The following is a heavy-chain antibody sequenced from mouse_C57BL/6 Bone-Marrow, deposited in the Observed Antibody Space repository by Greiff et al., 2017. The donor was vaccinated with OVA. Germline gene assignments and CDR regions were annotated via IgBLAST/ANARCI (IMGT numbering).Heavy chain of an antibody. CDR1: GFTFSSYA. CDR2: ISDGGSYT. V-gene: IGHV5-4*03. J-gene: IGHJ3*01. D-gene: IGHD2-4*01. Sequence: EVKLQESGGGLVKPGGSLKLSCAASGFTFSSYAMSWVRQTPEKRLEWVATISDGGSYTYYPDNVKGRFTISRDNAKNNLYLQMSHLKSEDTAMDYCARYDYGGPWFAYWGQGTLVTVSA. CDR3: ARYDYGGPWFAY.